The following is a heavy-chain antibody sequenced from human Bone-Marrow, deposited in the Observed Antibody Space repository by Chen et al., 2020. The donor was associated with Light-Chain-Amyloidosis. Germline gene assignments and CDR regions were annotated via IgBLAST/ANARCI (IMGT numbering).Heavy chain of an antibody. J-gene: IGHJ4*02. CDR2: MNPNSGNT. V-gene: IGHV1-8*01. Sequence: QVQLVQSGAEVKKPGASVKVTCKASGYTFTSNDINWVRQATGQGLEWMGWMNPNSGNTGYAQKFQGRVTMTRNTSISTAYMELSSLRSEDTAVYYCARADVDSSGYYYYYWGQGTLVTVSS. D-gene: IGHD3-22*01. CDR1: GYTFTSND. CDR3: ARADVDSSGYYYYY.